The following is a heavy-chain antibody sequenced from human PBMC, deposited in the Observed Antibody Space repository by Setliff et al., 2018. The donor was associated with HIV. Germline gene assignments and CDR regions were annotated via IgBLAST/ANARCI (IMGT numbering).Heavy chain of an antibody. V-gene: IGHV4-61*09. CDR3: ARRTFGSGRIDP. J-gene: IGHJ5*02. CDR1: GGSISSGSYY. D-gene: IGHD1-26*01. CDR2: IHTSGST. Sequence: SDNLSLTCTVSGGSISSGSYYWSWIRQPAGKGLEWIGQIHTSGSTNYNPSLESRVIILVDTSKNQFSLKLTSVNAADTGMYYCARRTFGSGRIDPWGQGTLVTVSS.